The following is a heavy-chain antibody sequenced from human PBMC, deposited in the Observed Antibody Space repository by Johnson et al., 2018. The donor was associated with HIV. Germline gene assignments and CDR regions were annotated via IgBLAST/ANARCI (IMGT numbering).Heavy chain of an antibody. CDR3: ARDQHDSYGGWWYGAFDI. Sequence: QVQLVESGGGLVQPGGSLRLSCAASGFTLSKHAMHWVRQATGKGLEWVTVIWYDGSNKHYADSVKGRFTISRDNAKNSLYLQMNSLRAEDTAVYYCARDQHDSYGGWWYGAFDIWGQGTRVTVSS. V-gene: IGHV3-33*01. CDR2: IWYDGSNK. D-gene: IGHD5-18*01. CDR1: GFTLSKHA. J-gene: IGHJ3*02.